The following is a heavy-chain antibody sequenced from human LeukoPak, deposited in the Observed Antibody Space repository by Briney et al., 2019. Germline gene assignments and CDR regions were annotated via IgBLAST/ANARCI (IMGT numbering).Heavy chain of an antibody. D-gene: IGHD1-14*01. J-gene: IGHJ3*02. CDR2: ISSSSSYI. V-gene: IGHV3-21*01. CDR1: GFTFSSYE. Sequence: GGSLRLSCAASGFTFSSYEMNWVRQAPGKGLEWVSSISSSSSYIYYADSVKGRFTISRDNAKNSLYLQMNSLRAEDTAVYYCARYNARDAFDIWGQGTMVTVSS. CDR3: ARYNARDAFDI.